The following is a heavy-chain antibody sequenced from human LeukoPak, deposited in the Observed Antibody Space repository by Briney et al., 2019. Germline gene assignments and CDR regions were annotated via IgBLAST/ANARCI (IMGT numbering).Heavy chain of an antibody. V-gene: IGHV1-46*01. Sequence: ASVTVSCRAAGYTFTNYYMHWVRQAPGQGREGRGLINPGGDSTSYAQKFQGRVTMTRDTSTSTVYMELRSLRSDDTAVYYCARMPDYGSGRYNWFDPWGQGTLVTVSS. CDR3: ARMPDYGSGRYNWFDP. CDR1: GYTFTNYY. J-gene: IGHJ5*02. CDR2: INPGGDST. D-gene: IGHD3-10*01.